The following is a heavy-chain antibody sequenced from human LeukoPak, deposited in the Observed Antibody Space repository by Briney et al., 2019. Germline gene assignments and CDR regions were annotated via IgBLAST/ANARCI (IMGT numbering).Heavy chain of an antibody. CDR2: IKQDGSEK. J-gene: IGHJ4*02. D-gene: IGHD6-13*01. V-gene: IGHV3-7*01. CDR3: ARDVAAAGTLAGGY. CDR1: GFTFSSYW. Sequence: GGSLRLSCAASGFTFSSYWMSWVRQAPGKGLEWVANIKQDGSEKYYVDSVKGRFTISRDNAKNSLYLQMNSLRAEDTAVYYCARDVAAAGTLAGGYWGQGTLVTVSS.